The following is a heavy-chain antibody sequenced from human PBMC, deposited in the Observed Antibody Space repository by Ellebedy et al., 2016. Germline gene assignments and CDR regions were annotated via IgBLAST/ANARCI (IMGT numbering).Heavy chain of an antibody. V-gene: IGHV3-9*01. CDR1: GFTFDDYA. CDR2: ISWNSGSI. CDR3: ASKGERRLSWFNP. D-gene: IGHD1-1*01. Sequence: GGSLRLXXAASGFTFDDYAMHWVRQAPGKGLEWVSGISWNSGSIGYADSVKGRFTISRDNSKNTLYLQMNSLRAEDTAVYYCASKGERRLSWFNPWGQGTLVTVSS. J-gene: IGHJ5*02.